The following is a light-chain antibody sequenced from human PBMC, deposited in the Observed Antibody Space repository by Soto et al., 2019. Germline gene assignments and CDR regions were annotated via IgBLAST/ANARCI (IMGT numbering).Light chain of an antibody. J-gene: IGKJ1*01. CDR2: DAS. CDR1: QSVSSY. Sequence: EIVLTQSPPTLSLSPGERATLSCRASQSVSSYLAWYQQKPGQAPRLLIYDASKRATGIPARFSGSGSGTDFTLTISRLEPEDFAVYYCPQRSNWPPTWTFGQGTRVEIK. CDR3: PQRSNWPPTWT. V-gene: IGKV3-11*01.